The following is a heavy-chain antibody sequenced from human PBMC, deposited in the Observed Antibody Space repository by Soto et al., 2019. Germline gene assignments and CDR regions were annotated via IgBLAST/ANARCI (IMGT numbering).Heavy chain of an antibody. V-gene: IGHV1-69*13. Sequence: WASVKVSCKASGGTFSSYAISWVRQAPGQGLEWMGGIIPIFGTANYAQKFQGRVTITADESTSTAYMELSSLRSEDTAVYYCASSYCGGDCYSNYYGMDVWGQGTTVTVSS. CDR1: GGTFSSYA. CDR2: IIPIFGTA. J-gene: IGHJ6*02. CDR3: ASSYCGGDCYSNYYGMDV. D-gene: IGHD2-21*02.